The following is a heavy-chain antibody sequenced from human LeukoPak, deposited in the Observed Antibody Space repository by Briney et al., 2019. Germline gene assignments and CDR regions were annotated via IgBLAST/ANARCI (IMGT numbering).Heavy chain of an antibody. Sequence: SETLSLTCAVYGGSFSGYYWSWIRQPPGKGLEWIGEINHSGSTNYNPSLKSRVTISVDTSKNQFSLKLSSVTAADTAVYYCARHYTPRGSGILTGSFGRIRYFDYWGQGTLVTVSS. V-gene: IGHV4-34*01. CDR1: GGSFSGYY. CDR2: INHSGST. CDR3: ARHYTPRGSGILTGSFGRIRYFDY. D-gene: IGHD3-9*01. J-gene: IGHJ4*02.